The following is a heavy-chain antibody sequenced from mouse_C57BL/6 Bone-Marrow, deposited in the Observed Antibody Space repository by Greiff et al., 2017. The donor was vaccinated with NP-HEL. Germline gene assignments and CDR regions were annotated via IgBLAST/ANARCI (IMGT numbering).Heavy chain of an antibody. CDR2: IDPETGGT. CDR1: GYTFTDYE. CDR3: IREDYGSGFYWYFDV. Sequence: QVQLQQSGAELVRPGASVTLSCKASGYTFTDYEMHWVKQTPVHGLEWIGAIDPETGGTAYNQKFKGKAILTADKSSSTAYMELRSLTSEDSAVYYCIREDYGSGFYWYFDVWGTGTTVTVSS. V-gene: IGHV1-15*01. D-gene: IGHD1-1*01. J-gene: IGHJ1*03.